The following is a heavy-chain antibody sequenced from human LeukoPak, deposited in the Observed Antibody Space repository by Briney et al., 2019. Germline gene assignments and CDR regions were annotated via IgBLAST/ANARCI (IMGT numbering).Heavy chain of an antibody. V-gene: IGHV4-34*01. D-gene: IGHD3-3*01. J-gene: IGHJ4*02. CDR3: ARTNYDFWSGYYTDDFLDY. CDR2: INHSGST. CDR1: GGSFSVYH. Sequence: SETLSLTCAVYGGSFSVYHWSWIRQPPGKGLEWIGEINHSGSTNYNPSLKSRVTISVDTSKNQFSLKLSSVTAADTAVYYCARTNYDFWSGYYTDDFLDYWGQGTLVTVSS.